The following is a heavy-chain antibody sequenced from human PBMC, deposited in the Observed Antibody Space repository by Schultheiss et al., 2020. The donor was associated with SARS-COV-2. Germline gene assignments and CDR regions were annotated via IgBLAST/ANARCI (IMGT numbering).Heavy chain of an antibody. V-gene: IGHV4-59*08. Sequence: GSLRLSCAASGFTFSSYAMSWIRQPPGKGLEWIGYIYYSGSTNYNPSLKSRVTMSVDTSKNQFSLKLSSVTAADTAVYYCARQVYSSSSSGMDVWGQGTTVTVSS. CDR1: GFTFSSYA. CDR2: IYYSGST. CDR3: ARQVYSSSSSGMDV. D-gene: IGHD6-6*01. J-gene: IGHJ6*02.